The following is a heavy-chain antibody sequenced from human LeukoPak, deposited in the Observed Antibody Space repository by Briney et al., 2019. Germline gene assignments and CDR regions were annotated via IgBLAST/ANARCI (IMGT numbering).Heavy chain of an antibody. CDR2: IYHSGST. Sequence: SETLSLTCAGSGYSIISGYYWGWIRQPPGKVLEWIGSIYHSGSTYYNPSLKSRVTISVDTSKNQFSLKLSSVTAADTAVYYCARVYYYGSGSHIDYWGQGTLVTVSS. J-gene: IGHJ4*02. D-gene: IGHD3-10*01. CDR1: GYSIISGYY. V-gene: IGHV4-38-2*01. CDR3: ARVYYYGSGSHIDY.